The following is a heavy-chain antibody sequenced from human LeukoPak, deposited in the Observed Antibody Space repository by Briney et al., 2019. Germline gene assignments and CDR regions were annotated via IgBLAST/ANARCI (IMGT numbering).Heavy chain of an antibody. D-gene: IGHD5-24*01. CDR1: GFTFSSYW. CDR3: ARDRKEGGYKTWYYYYMDV. J-gene: IGHJ6*03. Sequence: PGGSLRLSCAASGFTFSSYWMHWVRQAPGKGLVWVSRINSDGSSTSYADSVKGRFTISRDNAKNTLYLQMSSLRAEDTAVYYCARDRKEGGYKTWYYYYMDVWGKGTTVTVSS. V-gene: IGHV3-74*01. CDR2: INSDGSST.